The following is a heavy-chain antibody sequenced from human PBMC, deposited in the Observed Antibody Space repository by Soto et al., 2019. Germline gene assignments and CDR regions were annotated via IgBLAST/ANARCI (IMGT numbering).Heavy chain of an antibody. CDR3: ARAGYSSSWPYYYYGMDV. J-gene: IGHJ6*02. Sequence: SQTLSLTCAISGDSVSSNSAAWNWIRQSPSRGLEWLGRTYYRSKWYNDYAVSVKSRITINPDTSKNQFSLQLNSVTPEDTAVYYCARAGYSSSWPYYYYGMDVWGQGTTVTAP. CDR1: GDSVSSNSAA. D-gene: IGHD6-13*01. V-gene: IGHV6-1*01. CDR2: TYYRSKWYN.